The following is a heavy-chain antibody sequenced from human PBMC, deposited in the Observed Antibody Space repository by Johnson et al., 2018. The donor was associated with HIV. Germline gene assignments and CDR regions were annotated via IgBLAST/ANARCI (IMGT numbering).Heavy chain of an antibody. Sequence: LLVESGGGLVQPGRSLRLSCAASGFTFDDYAMHWVRQAPGKGLEWVSGIRWTSGSIGYADSVKGRFTISRDNAKNSLYLQMNSLRAEDTALYYCAKDMGYSYGTMGAFDIWGQGTMVTVSS. J-gene: IGHJ3*02. CDR2: IRWTSGSI. CDR3: AKDMGYSYGTMGAFDI. D-gene: IGHD5-18*01. CDR1: GFTFDDYA. V-gene: IGHV3-9*01.